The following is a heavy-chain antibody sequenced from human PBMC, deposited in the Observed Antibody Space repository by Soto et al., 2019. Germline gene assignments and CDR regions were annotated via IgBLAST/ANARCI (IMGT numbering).Heavy chain of an antibody. V-gene: IGHV3-30*18. J-gene: IGHJ4*02. CDR1: GFIFRSYG. Sequence: QVQLVESGGGVVQPGKSLRLSCAATGFIFRSYGVHWVRQAPGKGLEWVALISHDGNNAYYADAVNGRFTISRDNAKNTVSLQMNSLRAEDTAVYYCAKQGIEVAGTDYFDYCGQGALVTVAS. CDR2: ISHDGNNA. CDR3: AKQGIEVAGTDYFDY. D-gene: IGHD6-19*01.